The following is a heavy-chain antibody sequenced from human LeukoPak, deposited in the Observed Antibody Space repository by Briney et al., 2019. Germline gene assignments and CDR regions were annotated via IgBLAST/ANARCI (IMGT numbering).Heavy chain of an antibody. D-gene: IGHD3-10*01. CDR1: GFTVSSNY. J-gene: IGHJ4*02. CDR2: ISGSGGST. CDR3: AKGDPPGGLPQDD. Sequence: PGGSLRLSCAASGFTVSSNYMSWVRQAPGKGLEWVSAISGSGGSTYYADSVKGRFTISRDKSKNTLYLQMNSLRAEDTAVYYCAKGDPPGGLPQDDGAQETLVTVPS. V-gene: IGHV3-23*01.